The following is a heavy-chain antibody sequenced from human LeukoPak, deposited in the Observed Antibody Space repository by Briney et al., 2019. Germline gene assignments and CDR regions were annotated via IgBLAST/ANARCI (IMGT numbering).Heavy chain of an antibody. CDR1: GGSLSSSSYY. CDR2: IYYSGST. CDR3: ASQDQDYDILTGYLSP. J-gene: IGHJ5*02. Sequence: SETLSLTCTVSGGSLSSSSYYWGWIRQPPGKGLERLGSIYYSGSTYYNPSLKSRVTISVDTSKNQFSLKLSSVTAADTAVYYCASQDQDYDILTGYLSPWGQGTLVTVSS. D-gene: IGHD3-9*01. V-gene: IGHV4-39*01.